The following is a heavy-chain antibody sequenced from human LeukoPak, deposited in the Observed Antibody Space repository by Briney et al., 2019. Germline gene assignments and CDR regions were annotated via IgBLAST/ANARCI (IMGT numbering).Heavy chain of an antibody. J-gene: IGHJ4*02. CDR3: ARVTHSSGWSSLRY. CDR2: IDPNSGGT. CDR1: GYSFSGHY. D-gene: IGHD6-19*01. V-gene: IGHV1-2*02. Sequence: ASVKVSCKASGYSFSGHYMHWVRQAPGQGLEWMGWIDPNSGGTNYAQKFQGRVTMTRDTSISTAYMELSRLRSDDTAVYYCARVTHSSGWSSLRYWGQGTLVTVSS.